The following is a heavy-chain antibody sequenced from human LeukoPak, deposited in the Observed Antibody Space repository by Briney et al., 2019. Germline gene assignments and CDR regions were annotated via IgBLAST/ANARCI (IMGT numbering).Heavy chain of an antibody. D-gene: IGHD1-1*01. CDR2: IHFSGNT. CDR3: ARGLARRKDYFDY. V-gene: IGHV4-59*01. CDR1: GGSIGTYY. Sequence: SETLSLTCSVSGGSIGTYYWSWIRQPPGKGLEWIGYIHFSGNTNYSPSLKSRVTISVDTSKNQFSLKVSSVTAADTAVYYCARGLARRKDYFDYWGQGTLVTVSS. J-gene: IGHJ4*02.